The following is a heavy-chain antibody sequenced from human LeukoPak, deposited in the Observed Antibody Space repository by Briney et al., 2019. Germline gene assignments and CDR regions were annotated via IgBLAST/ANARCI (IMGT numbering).Heavy chain of an antibody. CDR2: ISGSGGST. CDR3: GKAAPSTVTFFDY. CDR1: GFTFNSSA. D-gene: IGHD4-17*01. Sequence: GGSLRLSCAASGFTFNSSAMSWVRQAPGKGLEWVSAISGSGGSTYYADSVKGRFTISRDNSKNTLYLQMNSLRVEDTAVYYCGKAAPSTVTFFDYWGQGTLVTVSS. J-gene: IGHJ4*02. V-gene: IGHV3-23*01.